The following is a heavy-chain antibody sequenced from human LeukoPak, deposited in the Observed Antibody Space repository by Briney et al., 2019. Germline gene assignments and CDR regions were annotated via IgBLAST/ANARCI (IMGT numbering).Heavy chain of an antibody. D-gene: IGHD3-22*01. CDR2: IYWNSGTI. Sequence: GGSLRLSCAASGFTFDDYAMHWVRQAPGKGLEWVSGIYWNSGTIVYADSVKGRFSMSRDNVKNSLYLQMNSLRVEDTAMYYCAKGGSYDSSGYYSNPLYYFDPWGQGTLVTVSS. CDR1: GFTFDDYA. V-gene: IGHV3-9*01. J-gene: IGHJ4*02. CDR3: AKGGSYDSSGYYSNPLYYFDP.